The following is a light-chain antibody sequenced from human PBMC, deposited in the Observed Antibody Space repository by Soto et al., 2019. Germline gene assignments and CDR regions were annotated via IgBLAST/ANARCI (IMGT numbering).Light chain of an antibody. J-gene: IGKJ2*01. V-gene: IGKV3-15*01. CDR2: GAS. Sequence: EIVLTQSPATLSVSPGERATLSCRASRSVTSNFAWYQQKPGQAPRLLIYGASSRATGSPARFSGSGSATEFTLPISSMQYEDVLVYYYCQHYDRPPYTFGQGTKLEIK. CDR3: CQHYDRPPYT. CDR1: RSVTSN.